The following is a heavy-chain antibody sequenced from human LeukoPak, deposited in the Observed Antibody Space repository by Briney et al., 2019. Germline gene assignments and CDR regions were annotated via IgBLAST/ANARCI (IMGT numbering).Heavy chain of an antibody. CDR1: GFPFSTCA. Sequence: GGSLRLSCAASGFPFSTCAMYWVRQAPGKGLEWVAVISHDGSNKYYADSVKGRFTISRDNSKNTLYLQMNSLSAEDTAVYYCARGAPPDYWGQGTLLTVSS. CDR2: ISHDGSNK. CDR3: ARGAPPDY. V-gene: IGHV3-30-3*01. J-gene: IGHJ4*02.